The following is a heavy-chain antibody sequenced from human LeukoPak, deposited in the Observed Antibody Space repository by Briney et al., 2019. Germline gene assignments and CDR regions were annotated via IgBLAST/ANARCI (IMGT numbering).Heavy chain of an antibody. Sequence: GISWNSGSIGYADSVKGRFTISRDNAKNSLYLQMNSLRAEDTALYYCAKDIFTMVRGVVDYWGQGTLVTVSS. D-gene: IGHD3-10*01. J-gene: IGHJ4*02. CDR3: AKDIFTMVRGVVDY. V-gene: IGHV3-9*01. CDR2: ISWNSGSI.